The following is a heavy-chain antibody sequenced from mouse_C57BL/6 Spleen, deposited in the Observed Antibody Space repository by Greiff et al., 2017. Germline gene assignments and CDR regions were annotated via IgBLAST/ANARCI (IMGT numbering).Heavy chain of an antibody. D-gene: IGHD3-3*01. CDR2: IIPSSGYT. J-gene: IGHJ2*01. CDR3: AEVTTAKGNYFDY. Sequence: VQLQQSGAELAKPGASVKLSCKASGYTFTSYWMHWVKQRPGQGLEWLGYIIPSSGYTKYNQKFKNKATLPADKSSSTAYMQMSSLTNEDSAVYYCAEVTTAKGNYFDYWGQGTTLTVSS. CDR1: GYTFTSYW. V-gene: IGHV1-7*01.